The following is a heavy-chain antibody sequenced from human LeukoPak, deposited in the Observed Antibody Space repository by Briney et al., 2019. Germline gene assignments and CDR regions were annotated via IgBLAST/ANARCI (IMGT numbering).Heavy chain of an antibody. CDR3: ARGRRVPYCSGGSCYLDY. J-gene: IGHJ4*03. D-gene: IGHD2-15*01. CDR2: INHSGST. V-gene: IGHV4-34*01. CDR1: GGSFSGYY. Sequence: SETLSLTCAVYGGSFSGYYWSWIRQPPGKGLEWIGEINHSGSTNYNPSLKSRVTISVDTSKNQFSLKLSSVTAADTAVYYCARGRRVPYCSGGSCYLDYWGQGTLVTVSS.